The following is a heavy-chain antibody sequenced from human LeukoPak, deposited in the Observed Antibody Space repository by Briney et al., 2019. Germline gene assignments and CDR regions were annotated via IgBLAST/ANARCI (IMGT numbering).Heavy chain of an antibody. J-gene: IGHJ4*02. V-gene: IGHV3-48*03. Sequence: PGGSLRLSCAAFGFTFSSYEMNWVRQAPGKGLEWVSYISSSGSTIYYADSVKGRFTISRDNAKNSLYLQMNSLRAEDTAVYYCARVRDGSAFDYWGQGTLVTVSS. CDR2: ISSSGSTI. CDR3: ARVRDGSAFDY. CDR1: GFTFSSYE. D-gene: IGHD5-24*01.